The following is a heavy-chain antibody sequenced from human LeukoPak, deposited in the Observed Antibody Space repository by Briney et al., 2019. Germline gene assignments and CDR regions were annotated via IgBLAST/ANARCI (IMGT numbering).Heavy chain of an antibody. CDR2: IYNSGSEV. CDR3: AKGVVPDSGWDIDY. D-gene: IGHD6-25*01. J-gene: IGHJ4*02. Sequence: QSGGSLRLSCVGYGYSFSTYSMTWVRQGPGKGLEWVSSIYNSGSEVFYADSVKGRFTISRDNSQNTLYLQMNSLRVEDTAIYYCAKGVVPDSGWDIDYWGQGTLVTVSS. CDR1: GYSFSTYS. V-gene: IGHV3-23*05.